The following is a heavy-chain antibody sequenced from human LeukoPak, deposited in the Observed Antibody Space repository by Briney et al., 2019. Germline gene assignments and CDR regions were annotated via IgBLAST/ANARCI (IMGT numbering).Heavy chain of an antibody. Sequence: GGSLGLSCAASEFTVSSNYMNWVRQAPGKGLEWVSFIYSGGSTYYADSVRGRFTISRDSSKNTLYLQMNSLRAEDTAVYFCATFTPLRAFDFWGQGTLVTVSS. CDR3: ATFTPLRAFDF. V-gene: IGHV3-66*01. CDR2: IYSGGST. D-gene: IGHD3-16*01. J-gene: IGHJ4*02. CDR1: EFTVSSNY.